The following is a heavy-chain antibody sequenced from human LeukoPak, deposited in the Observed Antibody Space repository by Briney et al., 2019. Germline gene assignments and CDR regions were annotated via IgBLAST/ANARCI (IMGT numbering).Heavy chain of an antibody. CDR2: ISAYNGNT. Sequence: GASVKVSCKASGYTFTSYGISWVRQAPGQGLEWMGWISAYNGNTNYAQKLQGRVTMTTDTSTSTAHMELRSLRSDDTAVYYCAMELNSGGSWRDYWGQGTLVTVSS. V-gene: IGHV1-18*04. J-gene: IGHJ4*02. CDR1: GYTFTSYG. D-gene: IGHD2-15*01. CDR3: AMELNSGGSWRDY.